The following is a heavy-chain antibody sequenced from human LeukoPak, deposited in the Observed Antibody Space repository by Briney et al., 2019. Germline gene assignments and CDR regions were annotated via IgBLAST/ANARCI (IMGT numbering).Heavy chain of an antibody. CDR1: GFTFGSYW. J-gene: IGHJ4*02. Sequence: GGSLRLSCAASGFTFGSYWMHWVRQVPGGGLVWVSRINSDGRSTDYADSVKGRFTISRDNAKNTLYLQMNSLGAEDTAVYWCARSIGWTLVSWGQGTLVTVSS. CDR3: ARSIGWTLVS. D-gene: IGHD3-3*02. V-gene: IGHV3-74*01. CDR2: INSDGRST.